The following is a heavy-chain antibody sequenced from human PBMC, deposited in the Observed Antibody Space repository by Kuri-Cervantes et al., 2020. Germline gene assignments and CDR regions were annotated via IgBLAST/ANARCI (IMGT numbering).Heavy chain of an antibody. CDR2: ISAYNGNT. CDR3: ARDYSGSSWPFGFDY. D-gene: IGHD6-13*01. J-gene: IGHJ4*02. CDR1: GYTFTSYG. Sequence: ASVKVSCKASGYTFTSYGISWVRQAPGQGLEWMGWISAYNGNTNYAQKLQGRVTMTTDTSTSTAYMELRSLRSDDTAVYYCARDYSGSSWPFGFDYWGQGTLVTFSS. V-gene: IGHV1-18*01.